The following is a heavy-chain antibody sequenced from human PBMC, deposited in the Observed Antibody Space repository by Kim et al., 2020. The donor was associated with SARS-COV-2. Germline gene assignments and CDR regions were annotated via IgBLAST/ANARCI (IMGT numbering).Heavy chain of an antibody. V-gene: IGHV4-39*01. D-gene: IGHD3-10*01. Sequence: SETLSLTCTVSGGSISSSSYYWGWIRQPPGKGLEWIGSIYYSGSTYYNPSLKSRVTISVDTSKNQFSLKLSSVTAADTAVYYCARQFAYYYGSGSVWSRIKNWFDPWGQGTLVTVSS. CDR3: ARQFAYYYGSGSVWSRIKNWFDP. CDR2: IYYSGST. CDR1: GGSISSSSYY. J-gene: IGHJ5*02.